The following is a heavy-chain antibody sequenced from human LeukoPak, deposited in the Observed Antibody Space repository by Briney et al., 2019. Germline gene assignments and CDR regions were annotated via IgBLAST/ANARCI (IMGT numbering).Heavy chain of an antibody. V-gene: IGHV3-7*01. D-gene: IGHD6-19*01. CDR1: GFTFSSYW. J-gene: IGHJ3*02. CDR2: IKQDGSEK. Sequence: GGSLRLSCAASGFTFSSYWMSWVRQAPGKGLEWVANIKQDGSEKYYVDSVKGRFTISRDNAKNSLYLQMNSLRAEDTAVYYCARGWIAVAADAFDIWGQGTMVTVSS. CDR3: ARGWIAVAADAFDI.